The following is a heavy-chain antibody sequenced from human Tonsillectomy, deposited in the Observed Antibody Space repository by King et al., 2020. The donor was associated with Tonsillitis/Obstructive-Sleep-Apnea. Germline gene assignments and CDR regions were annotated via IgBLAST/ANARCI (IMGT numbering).Heavy chain of an antibody. CDR3: TTLEDITVAGGYFDF. J-gene: IGHJ4*02. CDR2: FDPEGGET. V-gene: IGHV1-24*01. D-gene: IGHD6-19*01. CDR1: GYTLSELS. Sequence: VQLVESGAEVRKPGASVKVSCKVSGYTLSELSMHWVRQAPGKGLEWMGGFDPEGGETIYAQRFQDRITMTEDTSSDTAYMELSSLRSEDTAVYYCTTLEDITVAGGYFDFWGQGTLVTVSS.